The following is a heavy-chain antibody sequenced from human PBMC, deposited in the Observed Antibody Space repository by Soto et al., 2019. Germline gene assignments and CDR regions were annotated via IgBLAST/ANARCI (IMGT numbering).Heavy chain of an antibody. Sequence: SETLSLTSAVYGGSFSGYYWSWIRQPPGKGLEWIGEINQSGSTNYNPSLKSRVTMSVDTSKNQFSLKLSSVTAADTAVYYCARSITIFGVVILSDWFDPWGQVXLFTVSS. V-gene: IGHV4-34*01. CDR3: ARSITIFGVVILSDWFDP. CDR1: GGSFSGYY. J-gene: IGHJ5*02. D-gene: IGHD3-3*01. CDR2: INQSGST.